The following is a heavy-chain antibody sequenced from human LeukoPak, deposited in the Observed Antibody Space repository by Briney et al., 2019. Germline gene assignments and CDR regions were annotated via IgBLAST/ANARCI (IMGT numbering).Heavy chain of an antibody. D-gene: IGHD5-12*01. V-gene: IGHV3-48*03. CDR3: ARRQGYGTAPYDY. Sequence: PGGSLRLSCAASGFTFSSYEMNWVRQAPGKGLEWVSYISSSGSTIYYADSVKGRITISRDNAKNSLYLQMNSLRAEDTAVYYCARRQGYGTAPYDYWGQGTLVTVSS. J-gene: IGHJ4*02. CDR1: GFTFSSYE. CDR2: ISSSGSTI.